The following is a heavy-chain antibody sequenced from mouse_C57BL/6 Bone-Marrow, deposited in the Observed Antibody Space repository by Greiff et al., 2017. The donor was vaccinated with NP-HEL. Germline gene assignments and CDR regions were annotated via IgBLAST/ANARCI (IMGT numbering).Heavy chain of an antibody. CDR2: IDPETGGT. CDR3: TRREDFNWYFDV. J-gene: IGHJ1*03. CDR1: GYTFTDYE. V-gene: IGHV1-15*01. Sequence: VQLQQSGAELVRPGASVTLSCKASGYTFTDYEMHWVKQTPVHGLEWIGAIDPETGGTAYNQKFKGKAILTADKSSSTAYMELRSLTSEDSAVYYCTRREDFNWYFDVWGTGTTVTVSS.